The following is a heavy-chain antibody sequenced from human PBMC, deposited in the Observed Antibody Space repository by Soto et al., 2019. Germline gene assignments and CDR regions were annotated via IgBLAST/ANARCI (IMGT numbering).Heavy chain of an antibody. D-gene: IGHD6-13*01. V-gene: IGHV4-39*01. Sequence: QLQLQESGPGLVKPSETLSLTCTVSGGSISSSSYYWGWIRQPPGKGLEWIGSIYYSGSTYYNPSLKSRVPISVDTSKNQFSLKLSSVTAADTAVYYCARLVRHAEYFQHWGQGTLVTVSS. CDR3: ARLVRHAEYFQH. CDR1: GGSISSSSYY. CDR2: IYYSGST. J-gene: IGHJ1*01.